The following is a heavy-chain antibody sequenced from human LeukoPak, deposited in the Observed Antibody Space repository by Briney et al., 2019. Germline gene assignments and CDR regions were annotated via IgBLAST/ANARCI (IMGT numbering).Heavy chain of an antibody. CDR1: GFTVSSNY. J-gene: IGHJ4*02. V-gene: IGHV3-11*01. CDR3: AREYYGYFDY. CDR2: ISSSGSTI. D-gene: IGHD3-10*01. Sequence: GGSLRLSCAASGFTVSSNYMSWVRQAPGKGLEWVSYISSSGSTIYYADSVKGRFTISRDNAKNSLYLQMNSLRAEDTAVYYCAREYYGYFDYWGQGTLVTVSS.